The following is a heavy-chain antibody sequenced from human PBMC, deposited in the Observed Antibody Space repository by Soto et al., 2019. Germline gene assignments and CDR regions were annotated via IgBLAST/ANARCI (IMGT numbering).Heavy chain of an antibody. D-gene: IGHD1-26*01. Sequence: EVQLLESGGGLVQPGGSLRLSCPASGFTFSTYGMGWVRQAPGKGLEWVSAISGSGYSTYFADSVKGRFTISRDNSKNTLYLQMNSLRAEDTAVYYCAKVKEVGAITLFDYWGQGTLVTVSS. CDR1: GFTFSTYG. V-gene: IGHV3-23*01. CDR2: ISGSGYST. J-gene: IGHJ4*02. CDR3: AKVKEVGAITLFDY.